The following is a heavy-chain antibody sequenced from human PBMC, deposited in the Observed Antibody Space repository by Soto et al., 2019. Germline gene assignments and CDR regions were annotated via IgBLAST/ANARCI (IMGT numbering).Heavy chain of an antibody. CDR1: GYTFTRYD. D-gene: IGHD1-1*01. CDR3: ARESSSDGYNFYYFDY. J-gene: IGHJ4*02. Sequence: SVKVSCKASGYTFTRYDISWVLQSPLQGLDWMGGIIPIFGTANYAQKFQGRVTITADESTSTAYMELSSLRSEDTAVYYCARESSSDGYNFYYFDYWGQGTLVTVSS. V-gene: IGHV1-69*13. CDR2: IIPIFGTA.